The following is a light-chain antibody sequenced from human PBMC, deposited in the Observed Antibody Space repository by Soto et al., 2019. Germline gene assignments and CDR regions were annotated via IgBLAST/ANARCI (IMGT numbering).Light chain of an antibody. J-gene: IGKJ1*01. CDR3: QHYNSYSEA. Sequence: DIQMTQSPSSLSASIGDRVTVTCRASQSISSYLNWYQQKPGKAPKLLIYAASSLQSGVPSRFGGSGSGTEFTLTISSLQPDDVATYYCQHYNSYSEAFGQATKV. CDR2: AAS. V-gene: IGKV1-39*01. CDR1: QSISSY.